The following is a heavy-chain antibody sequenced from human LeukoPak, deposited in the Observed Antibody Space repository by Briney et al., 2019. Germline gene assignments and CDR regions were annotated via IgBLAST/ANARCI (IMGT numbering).Heavy chain of an antibody. V-gene: IGHV4-4*07. Sequence: KPSETLSLTCTVSGGSISSYYWSWIRQPAGKGLEWIGRIYTSGSTNYNPSLKSRVTMSVDTSKNQFSLKLSSVTAADTAVYYCARVIENYGSVYAFDIWGQGTMVTVSS. CDR3: ARVIENYGSVYAFDI. CDR1: GGSISSYY. D-gene: IGHD3-10*01. CDR2: IYTSGST. J-gene: IGHJ3*02.